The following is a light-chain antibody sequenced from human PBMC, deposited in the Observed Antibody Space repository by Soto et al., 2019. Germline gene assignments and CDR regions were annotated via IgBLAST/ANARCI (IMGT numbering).Light chain of an antibody. J-gene: IGLJ3*02. CDR2: VNSDGGH. V-gene: IGLV4-69*01. CDR1: SGHSTYA. Sequence: QSVLTQSPSASAALGASVKLTCTLDSGHSTYAIAGHQQQPETGPRYLMQVNSDGGHTRGDGIPDRLSGSSSGAERYLTISRLQSEDEAAYSCQTWGAGIRVFGGGTQLTVL. CDR3: QTWGAGIRV.